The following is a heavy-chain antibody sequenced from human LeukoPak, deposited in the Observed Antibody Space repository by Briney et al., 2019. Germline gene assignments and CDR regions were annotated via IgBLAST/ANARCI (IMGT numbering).Heavy chain of an antibody. CDR3: AKGPRLGEATLYYYYMDV. V-gene: IGHV3-23*01. CDR2: ISGSGGST. CDR1: GFTFSSYA. Sequence: GGSLRLSCAASGFTFSSYAMSWVRQAPGKGLEWVSAISGSGGSTYYADSVKGRFTISRDNSKNTLYLQMNSLRAEDTAVYYCAKGPRLGEATLYYYYMDVWGKGTTVTVSS. J-gene: IGHJ6*03. D-gene: IGHD3-10*01.